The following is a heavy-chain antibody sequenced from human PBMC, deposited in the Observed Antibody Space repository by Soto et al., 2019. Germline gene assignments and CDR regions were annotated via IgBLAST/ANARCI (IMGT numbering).Heavy chain of an antibody. CDR2: IYPGDSDT. J-gene: IGHJ6*02. V-gene: IGHV5-51*01. D-gene: IGHD2-15*01. CDR3: ARHGVVVVAATPGRYYYYGMDV. CDR1: GYSFTSYW. Sequence: GESMKISCKGSGYSFTSYWIGWVGQMPGKGLGWMGIIYPGDSDTRYSPSFQGQVTISADKSISTAYLQWSSLKASDTAMYYCARHGVVVVAATPGRYYYYGMDVWGQGTTVTVSS.